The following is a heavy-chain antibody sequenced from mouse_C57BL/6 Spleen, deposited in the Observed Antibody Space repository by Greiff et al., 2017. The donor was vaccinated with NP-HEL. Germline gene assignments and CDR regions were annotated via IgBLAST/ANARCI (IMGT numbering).Heavy chain of an antibody. CDR3: ARSSPFDY. CDR1: GYTFTSYT. V-gene: IGHV1-4*01. Sequence: VQLQESGAELARPGASVKMSCKASGYTFTSYTMHWVKQRPGQGLEWIGYINPSSGYTKYNQKFKDKATLTADKSSSTAYMQLSSLTSEDSAVYYCARSSPFDYWGQGTTLTVSS. J-gene: IGHJ2*01. D-gene: IGHD1-1*01. CDR2: INPSSGYT.